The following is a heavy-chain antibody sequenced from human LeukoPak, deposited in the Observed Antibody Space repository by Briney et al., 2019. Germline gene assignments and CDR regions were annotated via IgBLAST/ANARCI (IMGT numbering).Heavy chain of an antibody. V-gene: IGHV3-30*02. CDR2: IRSDGSNI. Sequence: SGGSLRLSCAASGFTFSSYGMHWVRQAPGKGLEWAAFIRSDGSNIYYADSVKGRFTISRDNSQNTLYLQMNSLKTEDTAVYYCAKFHITGTTPSYFDYWGQGTLVTVSS. CDR1: GFTFSSYG. D-gene: IGHD1-7*01. CDR3: AKFHITGTTPSYFDY. J-gene: IGHJ4*02.